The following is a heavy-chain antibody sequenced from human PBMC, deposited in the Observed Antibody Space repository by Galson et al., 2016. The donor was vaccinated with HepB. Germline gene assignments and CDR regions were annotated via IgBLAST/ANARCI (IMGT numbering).Heavy chain of an antibody. J-gene: IGHJ4*02. V-gene: IGHV3-48*02. Sequence: SLRLSCAASEFSFRSYSMNWVRLAPGKGLEWLSSITAGGNTIYYADSVKGRFTISRDNAKSSLYLQMNSLRDDDTAVYFCARAGVAYETSGYFYGQLDYWGQGTLVIVSS. D-gene: IGHD3-22*01. CDR1: EFSFRSYS. CDR3: ARAGVAYETSGYFYGQLDY. CDR2: ITAGGNTI.